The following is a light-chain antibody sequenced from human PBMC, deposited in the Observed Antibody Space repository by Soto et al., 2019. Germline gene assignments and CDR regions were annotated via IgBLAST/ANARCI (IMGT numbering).Light chain of an antibody. CDR1: SSDSGTYNF. CDR3: CSYAGTTTV. V-gene: IGLV2-23*01. Sequence: QSALTQPASVSGSPGQSITISCTRASSDSGTYNFFSWYQQHPGEAPKLIIYEATQRPSGVSNRFSGSKSGNTASLTISGLQADAEADYYCCSYAGTTTVFGGGTQLTVL. CDR2: EAT. J-gene: IGLJ2*01.